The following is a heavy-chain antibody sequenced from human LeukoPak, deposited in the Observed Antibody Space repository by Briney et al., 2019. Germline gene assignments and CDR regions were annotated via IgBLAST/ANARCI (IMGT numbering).Heavy chain of an antibody. Sequence: GGSLRLSCAASGFTFSSYAMSWVRQAPGKGLEWVSAISGSGGSTYYADSVKGRFTISRDNSKNTLYLQMNSLRAEGTAVYYCAKDLDGEMATTFDYWGQGTLVTVSS. J-gene: IGHJ4*02. D-gene: IGHD5-24*01. V-gene: IGHV3-23*01. CDR1: GFTFSSYA. CDR2: ISGSGGST. CDR3: AKDLDGEMATTFDY.